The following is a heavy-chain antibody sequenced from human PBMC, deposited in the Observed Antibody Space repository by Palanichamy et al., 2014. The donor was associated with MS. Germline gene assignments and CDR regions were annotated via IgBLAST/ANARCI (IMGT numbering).Heavy chain of an antibody. D-gene: IGHD4-23*01. J-gene: IGHJ4*02. CDR2: IYWDDDK. Sequence: QITLKVSGPTLVKPTQTLTLTCTFSGFSLSTVGLSVGWIRQPPGEALEWLALIYWDDDKRYSPSPKTRLTVTKDTSKNQVILTMTNMDPVDTATYYCAHSGRDGGNSLGFDYWGQGTLVTVSS. V-gene: IGHV2-5*02. CDR1: GFSLSTVGLS. CDR3: AHSGRDGGNSLGFDY.